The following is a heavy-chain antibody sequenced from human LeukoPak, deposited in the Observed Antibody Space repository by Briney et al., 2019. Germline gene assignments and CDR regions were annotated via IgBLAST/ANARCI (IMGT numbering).Heavy chain of an antibody. D-gene: IGHD3-22*01. CDR3: AKEDRHDYYDSSGYIDY. CDR2: IWYDGSNK. V-gene: IGHV3-33*06. Sequence: GGSLRLSCAASGFTFSSYGMHWVRQAPGKGLEWVAVIWYDGSNKYYADSVKGRFTISRDNSKNTLYLQMNSLRAEDTAVYYCAKEDRHDYYDSSGYIDYWGQGSLVTVSS. J-gene: IGHJ4*02. CDR1: GFTFSSYG.